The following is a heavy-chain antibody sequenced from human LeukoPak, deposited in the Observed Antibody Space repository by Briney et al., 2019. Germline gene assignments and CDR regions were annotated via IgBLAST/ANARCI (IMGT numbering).Heavy chain of an antibody. CDR1: GFTFSSYG. J-gene: IGHJ6*02. V-gene: IGHV3-30*03. D-gene: IGHD4/OR15-4a*01. Sequence: GRSLRLSCAASGFTFSSYGMHWVRQAPGKGLEWVAVISYDGSHKYSTDSVKGRFTISRDNSKNTLYLQMNSLRTEDTAVYFCSASRPHYGDYYGLDVWGHGTTVTVSS. CDR2: ISYDGSHK. CDR3: SASRPHYGDYYGLDV.